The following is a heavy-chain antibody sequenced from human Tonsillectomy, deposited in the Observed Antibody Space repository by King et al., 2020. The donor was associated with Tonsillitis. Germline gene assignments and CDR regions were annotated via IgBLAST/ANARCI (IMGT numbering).Heavy chain of an antibody. CDR2: IYYSGST. CDR3: AREISLADAFDI. V-gene: IGHV4-59*01. CDR1: GGSISSYY. J-gene: IGHJ3*02. D-gene: IGHD1-1*01. Sequence: QLQESGPGLVKPSETLSLTCTVSGGSISSYYWSWIRQPPGKGLEWSGYIYYSGSTNYNPSLQSRVTMSVDTSKSQFSLKLSSVTAADTAVYYCAREISLADAFDIWGQGTMVTVSS.